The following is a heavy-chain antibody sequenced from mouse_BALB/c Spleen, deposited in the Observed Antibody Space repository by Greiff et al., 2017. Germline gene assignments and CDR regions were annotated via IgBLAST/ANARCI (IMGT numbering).Heavy chain of an antibody. J-gene: IGHJ4*01. CDR1: GFTFSSYG. CDR3: ARQDYYGSSYKGAMDY. Sequence: EVKVVESGGDLVKPGGSLKLSCAASGFTFSSYGMSWVRQTPDKRLEWVATISSGGSYTYYPDSVKGRFTISRDNAKNTLYLQMSSLKSEDTAMYYCARQDYYGSSYKGAMDYWGQGTSVTVSS. CDR2: ISSGGSYT. D-gene: IGHD1-1*01. V-gene: IGHV5-6*01.